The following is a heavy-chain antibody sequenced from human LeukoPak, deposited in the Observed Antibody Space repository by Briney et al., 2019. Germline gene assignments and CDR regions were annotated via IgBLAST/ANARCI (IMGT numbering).Heavy chain of an antibody. D-gene: IGHD5-18*01. Sequence: PSETLSLTCAVYGGSFSGYYWSWIRQPPGKGLEWIGEINHSGSTNYNPSLKSRVTISVDTSKNQFSLKLSSVTAADTAVYYCARAQKTRGYSYGQYYFDYWGQGTLVTVSS. CDR1: GGSFSGYY. V-gene: IGHV4-34*01. CDR2: INHSGST. J-gene: IGHJ4*02. CDR3: ARAQKTRGYSYGQYYFDY.